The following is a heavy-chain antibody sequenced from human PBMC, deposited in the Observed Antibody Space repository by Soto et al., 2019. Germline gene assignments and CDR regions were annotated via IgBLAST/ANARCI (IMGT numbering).Heavy chain of an antibody. J-gene: IGHJ4*02. Sequence: GGSLRLSCAASGFTFSNFVMSWVRQVPGKGLEWVSFISGSGGHTHYADSAKGRFTISRDSAQNSVSLQMNSLRAEDTGVYYCARSLGLAAAGGLDNWGQGALVTVSS. CDR3: ARSLGLAAAGGLDN. CDR1: GFTFSNFV. V-gene: IGHV3-11*06. CDR2: ISGSGGHT. D-gene: IGHD6-13*01.